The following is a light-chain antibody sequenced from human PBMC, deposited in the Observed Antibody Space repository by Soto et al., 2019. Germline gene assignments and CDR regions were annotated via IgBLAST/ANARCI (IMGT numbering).Light chain of an antibody. J-gene: IGLJ1*01. CDR2: EVT. Sequence: QSALTQPASVSGSPGQSITIPCTGTNGDVGSYNLVSWYQQHPGKAPKLMIYEVTERPSGVSNRFSGSKSGNTASLTISGLQPEDEADYYCCSYAGNSEVFGTGTKVTVL. V-gene: IGLV2-23*02. CDR3: CSYAGNSEV. CDR1: NGDVGSYNL.